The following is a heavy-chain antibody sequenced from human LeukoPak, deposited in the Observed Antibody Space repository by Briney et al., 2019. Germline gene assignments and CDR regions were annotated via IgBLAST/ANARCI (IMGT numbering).Heavy chain of an antibody. D-gene: IGHD3-10*01. CDR2: IKQDGSEK. V-gene: IGHV3-7*01. CDR3: ARELWVVRGVIPEY. CDR1: GFTVSSNY. Sequence: GGSLRLSCAASGFTVSSNYMSWVRQAPGKGLEWVANIKQDGSEKYYVDSVKGRFTISRDNAKNSLYLQMNSLRAEDTAVYYCARELWVVRGVIPEYWGQGTLVTVSS. J-gene: IGHJ4*02.